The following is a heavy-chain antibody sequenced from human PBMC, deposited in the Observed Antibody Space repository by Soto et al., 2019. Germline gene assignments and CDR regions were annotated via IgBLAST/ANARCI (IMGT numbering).Heavy chain of an antibody. D-gene: IGHD6-6*01. CDR1: GFTFSSYA. V-gene: IGHV3-23*01. Sequence: HPGGSLRLSCAASGFTFSSYAMSWVRQAPGKGLEWVSAISGSGGSTYYADSVKGRFTISRDNSKNTLYLQMNSLRAEDTAVYYCAGGLAARLFHFDYWGQGTLVTVSS. CDR2: ISGSGGST. CDR3: AGGLAARLFHFDY. J-gene: IGHJ4*02.